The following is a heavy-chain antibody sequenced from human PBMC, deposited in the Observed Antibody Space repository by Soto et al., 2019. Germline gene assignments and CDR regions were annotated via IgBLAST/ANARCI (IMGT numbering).Heavy chain of an antibody. CDR2: INHGGST. Sequence: PSEILSLTCAVYGGSFSGYYWSWIRQPPGKGLEWIGEINHGGSTNYNPSLKSRVTISVDTSKNQFSLKLSSVTAADTAVYYCARGVFRSSTIFGVVITDNWFDPWGQGTLVTVSS. CDR3: ARGVFRSSTIFGVVITDNWFDP. CDR1: GGSFSGYY. D-gene: IGHD3-3*01. J-gene: IGHJ5*02. V-gene: IGHV4-34*01.